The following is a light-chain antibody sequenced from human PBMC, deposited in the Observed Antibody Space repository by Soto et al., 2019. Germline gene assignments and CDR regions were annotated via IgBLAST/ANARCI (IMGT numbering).Light chain of an antibody. CDR2: DVD. CDR3: SSYAGSSNV. CDR1: SGDVGAYNY. Sequence: QSALTQPRSVSASPGQSVTISCTGTSGDVGAYNYVSWFQQYPGKAPKLIIYDVDQRPSGVPDRFVGSKSGNTASLTVSGLQAEDEADYYCSSYAGSSNVFGTGTKLTVL. J-gene: IGLJ1*01. V-gene: IGLV2-11*01.